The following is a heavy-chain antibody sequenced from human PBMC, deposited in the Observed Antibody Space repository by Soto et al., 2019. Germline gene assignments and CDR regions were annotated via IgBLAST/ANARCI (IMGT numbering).Heavy chain of an antibody. D-gene: IGHD6-13*01. CDR3: AATAAAGPNNWCDA. CDR2: IYWDDDK. J-gene: IGHJ5*02. Sequence: QITLKESGPPLGKPTQTLTLTCTFSGFSLSTSGLGVCCIRQPPGKALEWLALIYWDDDKRYSPSLKSRLTITKDNSKIQVVLTMTNMNPVDTTPYYCAATAAAGPNNWCDAWGQRTMVTVYS. CDR1: GFSLSTSGLG. V-gene: IGHV2-5*02.